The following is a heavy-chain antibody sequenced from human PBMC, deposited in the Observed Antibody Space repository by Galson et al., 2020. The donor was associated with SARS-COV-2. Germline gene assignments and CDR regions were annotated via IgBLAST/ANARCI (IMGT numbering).Heavy chain of an antibody. D-gene: IGHD4-4*01. CDR2: IAWDDDK. Sequence: SGPTLVKPTQTLTLTSTFSGFSLSTSGMCVSWIRQPTGKALEWLTLIAWDDDKYNSTSLKTRLTISKDTSKNQVVLTMTNMDPVDTATYYCARIRGDSNYVGYYYYYGMDVWGQGTTVTVSS. CDR1: GFSLSTSGMC. V-gene: IGHV2-70*01. CDR3: ARIRGDSNYVGYYYYYGMDV. J-gene: IGHJ6*02.